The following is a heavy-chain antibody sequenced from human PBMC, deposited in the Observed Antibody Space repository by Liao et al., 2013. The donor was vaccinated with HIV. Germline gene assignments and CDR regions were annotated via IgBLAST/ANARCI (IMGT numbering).Heavy chain of an antibody. CDR2: IYQSGRT. V-gene: IGHV4-38-2*01. Sequence: QVQLQESGPGLVKPSETLSLTCAVSGYSISSGYYWGWVRQPPGKGLEWIGSIYQSGRTNYNPSLKSRVTILLDMSKNQFSLQLSSVTAADTAVYYCARHQFWDAFDIWGQGTLVSVSS. D-gene: IGHD3-3*01. J-gene: IGHJ3*02. CDR3: ARHQFWDAFDI. CDR1: GYSISSGYY.